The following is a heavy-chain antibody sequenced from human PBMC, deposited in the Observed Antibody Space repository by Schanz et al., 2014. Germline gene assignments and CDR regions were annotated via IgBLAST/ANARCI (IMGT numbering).Heavy chain of an antibody. Sequence: EVQLVESRGELIQPGGSLRLSCEASGFTFSRYWMHWVRQAPGKGLEWVSRLNFDETYTSYADSVKGRFTISRDNAKNTVYLQMTSLRVEDTAVYYCAKDYRTGAIDYWGQGTLVTVSS. D-gene: IGHD7-27*01. CDR2: LNFDETYT. V-gene: IGHV3-74*01. J-gene: IGHJ4*02. CDR1: GFTFSRYW. CDR3: AKDYRTGAIDY.